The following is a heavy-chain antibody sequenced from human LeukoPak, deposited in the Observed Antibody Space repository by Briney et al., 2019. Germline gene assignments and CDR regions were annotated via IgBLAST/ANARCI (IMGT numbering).Heavy chain of an antibody. CDR3: AREPYGDPLDY. D-gene: IGHD4-17*01. J-gene: IGHJ4*02. CDR2: ISAYNGNT. CDR1: VYTFTIYG. Sequence: ASVKVSFKASVYTFTIYGISWVRQAPGQGLEWMGWISAYNGNTNYAQKLQGRVTMTTDTSTSTAYMELRSLRSDDTAVYYCAREPYGDPLDYWGQGTLVTVSS. V-gene: IGHV1-18*01.